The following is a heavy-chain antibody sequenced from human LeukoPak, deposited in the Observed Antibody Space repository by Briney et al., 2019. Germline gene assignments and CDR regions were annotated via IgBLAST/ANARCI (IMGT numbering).Heavy chain of an antibody. CDR1: GFNFSSFG. V-gene: IGHV3-33*01. D-gene: IGHD6-19*01. CDR2: IWYAGNNK. CDR3: ARNGQQWPVYSCDD. J-gene: IGHJ4*02. Sequence: GGSLRLSCAASGFNFSSFGMRWVRQAPGKGLEWVAVIWYAGNNKYYADSMKGRFTISRDNSKNTLYLHMNSLRAEDTAVYYCARNGQQWPVYSCDDWGQGTLVTVSS.